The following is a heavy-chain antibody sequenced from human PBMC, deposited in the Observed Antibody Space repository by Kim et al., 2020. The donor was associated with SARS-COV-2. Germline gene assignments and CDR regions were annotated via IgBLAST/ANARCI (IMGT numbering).Heavy chain of an antibody. CDR2: IIPIFGTA. Sequence: SVKVSCKASGGTFSSYAISWVRQAPGQGLEWMGGIIPIFGTANYAQKFHGRVTITADESTSTAYMELSSLRSEDTAVYYCARGGQQQLAGGAFDIWGQGTMVTVSS. V-gene: IGHV1-69*13. CDR1: GGTFSSYA. J-gene: IGHJ3*02. D-gene: IGHD6-13*01. CDR3: ARGGQQQLAGGAFDI.